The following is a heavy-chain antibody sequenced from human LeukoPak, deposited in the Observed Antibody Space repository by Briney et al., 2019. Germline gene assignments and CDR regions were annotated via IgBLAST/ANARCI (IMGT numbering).Heavy chain of an antibody. V-gene: IGHV4-38-2*02. J-gene: IGHJ6*03. CDR2: IYHSGST. CDR1: GGSISSGYY. CDR3: AKTTRARYYYMDV. Sequence: SETLSLTCTVSGGSISSGYYWGWIRQPPGKGLEWIGSIYHSGSTYYNPSLKSRVTISVDTSKNQFSLKLSSVTAADTAVYYCAKTTRARYYYMDVWGKGTTVTVSS. D-gene: IGHD1-7*01.